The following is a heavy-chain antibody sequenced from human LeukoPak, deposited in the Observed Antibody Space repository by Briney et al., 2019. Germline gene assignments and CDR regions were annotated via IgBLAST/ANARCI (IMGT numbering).Heavy chain of an antibody. J-gene: IGHJ4*02. CDR1: GFSFSSYG. Sequence: GGSLRLSCAASGFSFSSYGMSWVRQAPWRGLEWVSAISGSGSNTYYAESVRGRFTISRDNSKNTLFLQMNSLRAEDTAVYYCAKLSASMILHFWGQGTLVTVSS. D-gene: IGHD3-22*01. V-gene: IGHV3-23*01. CDR2: ISGSGSNT. CDR3: AKLSASMILHF.